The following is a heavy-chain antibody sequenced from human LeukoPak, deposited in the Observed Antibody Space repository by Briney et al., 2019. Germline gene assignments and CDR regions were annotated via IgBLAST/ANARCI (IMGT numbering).Heavy chain of an antibody. V-gene: IGHV4-61*02. D-gene: IGHD2-2*02. CDR1: GGSISSGSYH. J-gene: IGHJ6*03. CDR3: ARDYVVVVPAAIWYYMDV. CDR2: IYTSGST. Sequence: SQTLSLTCTASGGSISSGSYHWSWIRQPAGKGLEWIGRIYTSGSTNYNPSLKSRVTLSVDTSNNQFSLKLSSVTAADTAVYYCARDYVVVVPAAIWYYMDVWGKGTTVTVSS.